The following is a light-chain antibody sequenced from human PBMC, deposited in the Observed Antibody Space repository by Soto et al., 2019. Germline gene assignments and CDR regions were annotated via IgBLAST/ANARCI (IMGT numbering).Light chain of an antibody. J-gene: IGKJ3*01. CDR3: QKYKRVPFT. CDR1: QDISNY. Sequence: DTQMTQSPSSLSASVGDRITITCRASQDISNYLVWYQQKPGKVPKLLIYAASTLQSGVPSRFSGSGSGTDFTLTISSLQPEDVATYYCQKYKRVPFTFGPGTKVDLK. V-gene: IGKV1-27*01. CDR2: AAS.